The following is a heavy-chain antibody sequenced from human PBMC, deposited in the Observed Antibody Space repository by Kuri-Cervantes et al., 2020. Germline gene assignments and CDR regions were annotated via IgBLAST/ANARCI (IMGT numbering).Heavy chain of an antibody. Sequence: GESLKISCAASGFTFSSYWMSWVRQAPGKGLEWVANIKQDGSEKYYVDSVKGRFTISRDNAKNSLYLQMNSLRAEDTAVYYCARAWPGYGWLQNCPDYWGQGTLVTVSS. CDR1: GFTFSSYW. D-gene: IGHD5-24*01. J-gene: IGHJ4*02. V-gene: IGHV3-7*01. CDR3: ARAWPGYGWLQNCPDY. CDR2: IKQDGSEK.